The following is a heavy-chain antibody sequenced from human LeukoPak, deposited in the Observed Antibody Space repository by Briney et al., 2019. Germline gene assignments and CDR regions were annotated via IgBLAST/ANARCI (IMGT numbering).Heavy chain of an antibody. J-gene: IGHJ4*02. CDR1: GFTLNSYC. Sequence: GGSLRLACAASGFTLNSYCMHWARQPPGKGRGWVAFIRYDGKNQYYADSVKGRFTISRDNSKNMLYLQMSSLRAEDTAVFYCAKDPSGTGWYVDDWGQGTLVTVSS. CDR3: AKDPSGTGWYVDD. V-gene: IGHV3-30*02. CDR2: IRYDGKNQ. D-gene: IGHD6-19*01.